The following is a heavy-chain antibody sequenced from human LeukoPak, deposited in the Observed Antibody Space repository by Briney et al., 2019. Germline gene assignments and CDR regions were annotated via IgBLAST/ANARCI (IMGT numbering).Heavy chain of an antibody. J-gene: IGHJ4*02. D-gene: IGHD1-14*01. CDR1: GGSFSGYY. CDR2: INHSGST. V-gene: IGHV4-34*01. CDR3: ARGPYRGFDY. Sequence: SETLSLTCAVYGGSFSGYYWSWIRQPPGKGLEWIGEINHSGSTNYDPSLKSRVTISVDTSKNQFSLKLSSVTAADTAVYYCARGPYRGFDYWGQGTLVTVSS.